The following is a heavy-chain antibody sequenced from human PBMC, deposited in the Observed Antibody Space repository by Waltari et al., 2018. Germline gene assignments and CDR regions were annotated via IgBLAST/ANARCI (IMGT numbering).Heavy chain of an antibody. CDR1: GFTFINVW. Sequence: EVQLVESGGGLVKPGGSLRLSCAASGFTFINVWMTWVRQAPGKGGEWVGRIKSKAAGGTIEYAAPVEGRFTISRDDSKNTMYMQMNNLKTEDTAMYYCATVVKTPSGYDYWGQGTLVTVSS. CDR3: ATVVKTPSGYDY. CDR2: IKSKAAGGTI. D-gene: IGHD3-9*01. J-gene: IGHJ4*02. V-gene: IGHV3-15*01.